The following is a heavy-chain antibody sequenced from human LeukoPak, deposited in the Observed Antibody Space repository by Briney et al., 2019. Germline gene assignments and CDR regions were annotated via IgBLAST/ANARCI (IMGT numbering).Heavy chain of an antibody. CDR1: GYTFTSYA. D-gene: IGHD4-17*01. CDR3: ATTVYGDYAPFDY. V-gene: IGHV1-69*13. J-gene: IGHJ4*02. CDR2: IIPIFGTA. Sequence: EASVKVSCKASGYTFTSYAMNWVRQAPGQGLEWMGGIIPIFGTANYAQKFQGRVTITADESTSTAYMELSSLRSEDTAVYYCATTVYGDYAPFDYWGQGTLVTVSS.